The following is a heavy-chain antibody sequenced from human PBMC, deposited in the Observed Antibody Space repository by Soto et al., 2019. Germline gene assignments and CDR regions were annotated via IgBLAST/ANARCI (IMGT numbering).Heavy chain of an antibody. CDR3: AGDSGGRIRDVGFAY. D-gene: IGHD3-10*01. J-gene: IGHJ4*02. Sequence: QVQLVESGGGLVKPGGSLRLSCAASGFTFSGYYMSWIRQAPGEGLEWVSYIITSSSTIYYADSVKGRFTISRDNAKNALYLQTNSLRAEDPAVYYCAGDSGGRIRDVGFAYGGQGPLVTVAS. V-gene: IGHV3-11*01. CDR1: GFTFSGYY. CDR2: IITSSSTI.